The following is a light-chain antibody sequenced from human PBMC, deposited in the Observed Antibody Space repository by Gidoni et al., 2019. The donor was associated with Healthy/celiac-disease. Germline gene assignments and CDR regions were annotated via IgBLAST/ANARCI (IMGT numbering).Light chain of an antibody. J-gene: IGKJ1*01. CDR2: GAS. V-gene: IGKV3-20*01. Sequence: EIVLTQSPGTLSLSPGERATLSCRASQSVSSSYLAWHQQKPGQAPRLLLYGASSRATGIPDRFSGSGSGTDFTLTISRLEPEDFAVYYCQQYGSSPRTFGQGTKVEIK. CDR3: QQYGSSPRT. CDR1: QSVSSSY.